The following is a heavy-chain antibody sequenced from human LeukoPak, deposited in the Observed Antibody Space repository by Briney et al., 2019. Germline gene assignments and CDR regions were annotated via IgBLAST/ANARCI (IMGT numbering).Heavy chain of an antibody. Sequence: ASVKVSCKASGYTFTSYAMNWVRQAPGQGLEWMGWINTNTGNPTYAQGFTGRFVFSLDTSVSTAYLQISSLKAEDTAVYYCARDPITMVRGALMGLEFDYWGQGTLVTVSS. CDR3: ARDPITMVRGALMGLEFDY. J-gene: IGHJ4*02. CDR1: GYTFTSYA. D-gene: IGHD3-10*01. V-gene: IGHV7-4-1*02. CDR2: INTNTGNP.